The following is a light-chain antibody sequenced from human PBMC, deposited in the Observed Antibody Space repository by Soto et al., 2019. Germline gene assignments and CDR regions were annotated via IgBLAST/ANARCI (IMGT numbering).Light chain of an antibody. CDR1: QSVSSN. J-gene: IGKJ1*01. Sequence: EIVMTQSPATLSVSPGDRATLSCRASQSVSSNLAWYQQKPGQAPRVLIFGASTRATGIPARFSGSGFGTEFTLTISSLQSEDFAVYYCQQYNNWPPWTFGQGTKVEIK. CDR2: GAS. CDR3: QQYNNWPPWT. V-gene: IGKV3-15*01.